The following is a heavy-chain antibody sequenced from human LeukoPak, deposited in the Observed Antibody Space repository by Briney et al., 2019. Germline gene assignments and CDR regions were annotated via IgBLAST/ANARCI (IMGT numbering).Heavy chain of an antibody. CDR2: IGISSGNT. D-gene: IGHD6-19*01. Sequence: PGGSLRLSCAASGFTFSSYSMNWVRQAPGKGLEWISYIGISSGNTKYADSVKARFTISGDNSKNTLYLQMNSLRAEDTAVYYCSVAGDPFSVDYYGMDVWGQGTTVTVSS. CDR3: SVAGDPFSVDYYGMDV. CDR1: GFTFSSYS. J-gene: IGHJ6*02. V-gene: IGHV3-48*01.